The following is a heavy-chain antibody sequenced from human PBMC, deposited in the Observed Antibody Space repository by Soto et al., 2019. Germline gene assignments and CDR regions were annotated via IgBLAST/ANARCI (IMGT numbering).Heavy chain of an antibody. Sequence: QVQLVESGGGVVQPGRSLRLSCAASGFTFSSYGMHWVRQAPGKRLEWVAVIWYDGSNKYYADSVKGRFTISRDNSKNTLYLQMNSLRAEDTAVYYCARNYYDSSGHFYFDYWGQGTLVTVSS. D-gene: IGHD3-22*01. CDR2: IWYDGSNK. CDR3: ARNYYDSSGHFYFDY. V-gene: IGHV3-33*01. J-gene: IGHJ4*02. CDR1: GFTFSSYG.